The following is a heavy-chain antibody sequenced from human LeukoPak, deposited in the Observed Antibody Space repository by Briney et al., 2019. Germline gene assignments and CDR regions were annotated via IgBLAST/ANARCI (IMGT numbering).Heavy chain of an antibody. D-gene: IGHD4-23*01. Sequence: PSETLSLTCTVSGGLITKSPFYWGWICQTPGKGLEWIGNIFYSGVTYYNPSLKSRVSISVDTSNNQFSLTLSSVTAADTAVYFCATRSDLGGFSDSWGQGILVTVSA. V-gene: IGHV4-39*01. J-gene: IGHJ4*02. CDR1: GGLITKSPFY. CDR3: ATRSDLGGFSDS. CDR2: IFYSGVT.